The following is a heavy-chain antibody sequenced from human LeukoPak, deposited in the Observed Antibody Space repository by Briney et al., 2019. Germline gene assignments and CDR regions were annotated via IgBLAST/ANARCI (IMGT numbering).Heavy chain of an antibody. J-gene: IGHJ4*02. V-gene: IGHV3-33*01. D-gene: IGHD2-2*01. CDR1: GFTFSSYG. Sequence: GRSLRLSCAASGFTFSSYGMHWVRQAPGKGLEWVAVIWYDGSNKYYADSVKGRFTISRDNSKNTLYLQMNSLRAEDKAVYYCARGGGYCSSTSCYRPYYFDYWGQGTLVTVSS. CDR2: IWYDGSNK. CDR3: ARGGGYCSSTSCYRPYYFDY.